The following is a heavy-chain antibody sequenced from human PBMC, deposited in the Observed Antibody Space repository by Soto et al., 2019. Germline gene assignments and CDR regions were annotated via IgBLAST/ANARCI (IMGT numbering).Heavy chain of an antibody. CDR1: GFTFSTYT. D-gene: IGHD2-2*01. V-gene: IGHV3-23*01. CDR2: ISGSGGSSGP. J-gene: IGHJ4*02. Sequence: EVQLLESGGGLVQPGGSLRLSCVASGFTFSTYTMSWVRQAPGKGLVWVSVISGSGGSSGPSYADSVQGRFGISRDNTRNTLYLQMNSLRGEDTAMYYCAKARCSTANCYVPEYWGQGTRVTVSS. CDR3: AKARCSTANCYVPEY.